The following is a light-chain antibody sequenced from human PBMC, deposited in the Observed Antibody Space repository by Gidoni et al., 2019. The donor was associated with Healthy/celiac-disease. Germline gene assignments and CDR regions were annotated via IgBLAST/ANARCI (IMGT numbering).Light chain of an antibody. CDR2: KAY. CDR3: QHYNSYPWT. V-gene: IGKV1-5*03. Sequence: DIQMTQSPSTLSASVGDRVTIPCRASQSISSLFAWYQQKPGKAPKLLIYKAYRLESGVPSRFSGSGSGTEFTLTISSLQPDDFATYYCQHYNSYPWTFGQGTKVEIK. CDR1: QSISSL. J-gene: IGKJ1*01.